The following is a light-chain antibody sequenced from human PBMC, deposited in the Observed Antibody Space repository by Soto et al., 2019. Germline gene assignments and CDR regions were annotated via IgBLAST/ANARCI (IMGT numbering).Light chain of an antibody. J-gene: IGLJ1*01. CDR1: SSNIGAGYD. V-gene: IGLV1-40*01. CDR3: QSYDSSLSGSYV. Sequence: QSVLTQPPSVSGAPGQRVTISCTGSSSNIGAGYDVHWYQQLPGTAPKLLIYGNSNRPSGVPDRFSGSKSGTSASLAITGLKAEDEADYYCQSYDSSLSGSYVFGTGTKVNVL. CDR2: GNS.